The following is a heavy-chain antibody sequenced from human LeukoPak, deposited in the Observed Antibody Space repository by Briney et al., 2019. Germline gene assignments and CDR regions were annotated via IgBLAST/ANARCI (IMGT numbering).Heavy chain of an antibody. J-gene: IGHJ4*02. D-gene: IGHD6-19*01. CDR3: ARIKRYSSGLDY. V-gene: IGHV4-34*01. CDR2: INHSGST. Sequence: PSETLSLTCAVYGGSFSGYYWSWIRQPPGKGLEWIGEINHSGSTNYNPSLKSRVTISVDTSKNQFSLKLSSVTAADTAVYYCARIKRYSSGLDYWGQGTLVTVSS. CDR1: GGSFSGYY.